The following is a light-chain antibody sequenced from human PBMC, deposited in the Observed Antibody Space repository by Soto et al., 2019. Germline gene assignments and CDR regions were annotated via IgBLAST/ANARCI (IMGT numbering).Light chain of an antibody. Sequence: QSALTQPPSAPGSPGRSVAISCTGTSSDVGGYNYFSWYQQHPGKALKLMIYEVNKRPSGVPDRFSGAKSGNTASLTVSGLQAEDEDDYYCSSYAGSSNVFGTGTKVTVL. CDR2: EVN. CDR3: SSYAGSSNV. V-gene: IGLV2-8*01. CDR1: SSDVGGYNY. J-gene: IGLJ1*01.